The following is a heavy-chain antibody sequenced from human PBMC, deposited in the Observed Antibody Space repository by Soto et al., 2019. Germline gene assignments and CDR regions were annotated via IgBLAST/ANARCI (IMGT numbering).Heavy chain of an antibody. CDR1: GGTFSSYA. Sequence: SVKVSCKASGGTFSSYAISWVRQAPGQGLEWMGGIIPIFGTANYAQKFQGRVTITADESTSTAYMELSRLRSEDTAVYYCARVPRDGYNKNAFDIWGQGTMVTVSS. J-gene: IGHJ3*02. CDR3: ARVPRDGYNKNAFDI. V-gene: IGHV1-69*13. CDR2: IIPIFGTA. D-gene: IGHD5-12*01.